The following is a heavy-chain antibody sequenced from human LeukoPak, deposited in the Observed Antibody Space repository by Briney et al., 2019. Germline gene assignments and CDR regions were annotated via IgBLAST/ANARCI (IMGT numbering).Heavy chain of an antibody. CDR2: ISTSGST. CDR3: ARTYYDFWSGSKYYYMDV. CDR1: GYSISSGTYY. Sequence: SETLSLTCTVSGYSISSGTYYWTWIRQPAGKGLEWIGRISTSGSTNYNPSLKSRVTISVDTSKNQFSLKLSSVTAADTAVYYCARTYYDFWSGSKYYYMDVWGKGTTVTVSS. J-gene: IGHJ6*03. D-gene: IGHD3-3*01. V-gene: IGHV4-61*02.